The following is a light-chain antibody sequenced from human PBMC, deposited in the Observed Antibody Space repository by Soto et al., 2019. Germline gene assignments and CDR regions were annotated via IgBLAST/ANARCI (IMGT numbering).Light chain of an antibody. CDR1: QSVSNNY. CDR3: QQCSNWPLT. CDR2: GAS. Sequence: EIVLTQSPGTLSLSPGERATLSCRASQSVSNNYLAWYQQKPGQAPRLLIYGASNRATGIPDRFSGSGSGTDFTLTVSNLESEDFAVYYCQQCSNWPLTFGGGTKVDIK. V-gene: IGKV3D-20*02. J-gene: IGKJ4*01.